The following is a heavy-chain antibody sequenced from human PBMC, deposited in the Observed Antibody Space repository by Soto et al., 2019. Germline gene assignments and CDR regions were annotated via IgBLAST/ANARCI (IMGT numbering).Heavy chain of an antibody. J-gene: IGHJ4*02. CDR1: GFTFNNYA. V-gene: IGHV3-23*01. CDR2: ISGGGDTT. D-gene: IGHD3-10*01. Sequence: EVQLLESGGGLVQPGGSMRLSCADSGFTFNNYAMTCVRQAPGKWLEWVSAISGGGDTTSYADSVKGRFTVSRDGSKNTLYMQMSSLRAEDTALYYCAKVRGGSGILTPRVDFWGQGTLVTVSS. CDR3: AKVRGGSGILTPRVDF.